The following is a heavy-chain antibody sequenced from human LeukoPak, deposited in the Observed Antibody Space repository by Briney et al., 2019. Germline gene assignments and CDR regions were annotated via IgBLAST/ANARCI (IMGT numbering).Heavy chain of an antibody. CDR2: IYYSGST. CDR3: ARYYGSGFFDY. J-gene: IGHJ4*02. V-gene: IGHV4-59*08. CDR1: GGSISSYY. D-gene: IGHD3-10*01. Sequence: PSETLSLTCTVSGGSISSYYWSWIRQPPGKGLEWIGYIYYSGSTNYNPSLKSRVTISVDTSKNQFSLKLSSVTAADTAVYYCARYYGSGFFDYWGQGTLVTVSS.